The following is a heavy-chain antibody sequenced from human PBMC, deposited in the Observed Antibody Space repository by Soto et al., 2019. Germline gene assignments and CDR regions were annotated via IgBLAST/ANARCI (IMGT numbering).Heavy chain of an antibody. J-gene: IGHJ4*02. CDR2: IYHSGST. CDR1: GGSISSGGYS. Sequence: PSETLSLTWAVSGGSISSGGYSWSWIRQPPGKGLEWIGYIYHSGSTNYNPSLKSRVTISVDTSKNQFSLKLTSVTAADTAVYYCARDKITGLFDYWGQGTLVTVSS. CDR3: ARDKITGLFDY. D-gene: IGHD2-8*02. V-gene: IGHV4-30-2*01.